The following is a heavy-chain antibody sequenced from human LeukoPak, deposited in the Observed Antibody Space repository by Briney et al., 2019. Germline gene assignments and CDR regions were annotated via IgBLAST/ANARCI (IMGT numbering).Heavy chain of an antibody. D-gene: IGHD6-19*01. CDR2: INWNGGST. V-gene: IGHV3-20*04. CDR3: AKGVSSGWYDFRSLDY. CDR1: GFTFEDYG. J-gene: IGHJ4*02. Sequence: PGGSLRLSCAASGFTFEDYGMSWVRQAPGKGLEWVSGINWNGGSTGYADSVKGRFTISRDNAKNSLYLQMNSLRAEDTALYYCAKGVSSGWYDFRSLDYWGQGTLVTVSS.